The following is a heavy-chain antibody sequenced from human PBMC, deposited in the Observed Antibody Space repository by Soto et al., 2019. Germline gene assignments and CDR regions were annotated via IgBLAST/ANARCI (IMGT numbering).Heavy chain of an antibody. CDR2: ISGSGGST. Sequence: PGGSLRLSCAASGFTFSSYAMSWVRQAPGKGLEWVSAISGSGGSTYYADSVKGRFTISRHNSKNTLYLQMNSLRAEDTAVYYCASVGGPEGQSIHWGQGTLVTVSS. CDR1: GFTFSSYA. J-gene: IGHJ4*02. V-gene: IGHV3-23*01. D-gene: IGHD2-15*01. CDR3: ASVGGPEGQSIH.